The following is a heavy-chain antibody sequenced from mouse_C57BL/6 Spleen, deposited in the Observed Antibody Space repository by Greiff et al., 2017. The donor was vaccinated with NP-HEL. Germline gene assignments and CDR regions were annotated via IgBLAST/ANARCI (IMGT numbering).Heavy chain of an antibody. D-gene: IGHD2-1*01. CDR3: AREGYYGNIYYAMDY. J-gene: IGHJ4*01. V-gene: IGHV1-64*01. CDR1: GYTFTSYW. CDR2: INPNSGST. Sequence: QVQLQQPGAELVKPGASVKLSCKASGYTFTSYWMHWVKQRPGQGLEWIGMINPNSGSTNYNEKFKSKATLTVDKSSSTAYMQLSSLSSEYSAVYYCAREGYYGNIYYAMDYWGQGTSVTVSS.